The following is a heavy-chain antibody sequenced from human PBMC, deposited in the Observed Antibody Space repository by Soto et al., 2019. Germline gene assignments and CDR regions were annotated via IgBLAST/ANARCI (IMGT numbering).Heavy chain of an antibody. CDR3: ARNGWGMATVGM. D-gene: IGHD4-4*01. J-gene: IGHJ4*02. V-gene: IGHV3-33*01. CDR1: GFTFSSYD. Sequence: HPGGSLRLSCAASGFTFSSYDMHWVRQAPGKGLEWVAVIWYDGSNKYYADSVKGRFTISRDNSKNTLYLQMNSLRVEDTAVYYCARNGWGMATVGMWGPGTLVTSPQ. CDR2: IWYDGSNK.